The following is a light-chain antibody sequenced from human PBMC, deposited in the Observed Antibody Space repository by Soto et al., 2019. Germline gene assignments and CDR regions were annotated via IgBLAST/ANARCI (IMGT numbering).Light chain of an antibody. V-gene: IGKV3-15*01. CDR1: QGVXSN. CDR3: QQYNDGTLT. Sequence: IVVTQSPVTLSVSPGERATLSCRASQGVXSNFVWYEGKPGQAPSFLXDAAFTRATGIPARFSGTGSATEFTLTISSLQSEDFALYYCQQYNDGTLTFGRGTKVDIK. CDR2: AAF. J-gene: IGKJ1*01.